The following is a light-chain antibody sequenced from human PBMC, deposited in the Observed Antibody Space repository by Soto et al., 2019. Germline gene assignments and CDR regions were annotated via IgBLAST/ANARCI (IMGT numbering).Light chain of an antibody. CDR1: RNIGSY. CDR3: QQSYSNPLT. CDR2: TAS. V-gene: IGKV1-39*01. J-gene: IGKJ3*01. Sequence: DIQMTQSPSSLSASVGDTVSITCRASRNIGSYLNWYQQKPGKAPKLLINTASTFQSGVPSRFSGSGSGTDFALTITSLQPEDFATYYCQQSYSNPLTCGPGTKIDIK.